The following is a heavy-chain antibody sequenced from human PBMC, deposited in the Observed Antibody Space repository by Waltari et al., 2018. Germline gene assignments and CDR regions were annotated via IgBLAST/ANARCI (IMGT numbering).Heavy chain of an antibody. CDR2: VSYSGTT. V-gene: IGHV4-39*01. J-gene: IGHJ3*01. CDR3: ATYIGASVGTAAFDV. D-gene: IGHD5-12*01. Sequence: QLQLQESGPRLVRPSGTLSLIWRVPGVSITRNSHYWAWIRQSPGQGLEWIGTVSYSGTTYISPSLKSRVSVSRDTSKNQVSLILGSVTAADMAVYYCATYIGASVGTAAFDVWGQGTMVTVSS. CDR1: GVSITRNSHY.